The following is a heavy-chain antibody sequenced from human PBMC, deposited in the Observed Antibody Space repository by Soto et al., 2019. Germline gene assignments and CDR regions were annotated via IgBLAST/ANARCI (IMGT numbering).Heavy chain of an antibody. CDR3: AKVVVGATSHSDFDS. D-gene: IGHD2-15*01. V-gene: IGHV4-39*01. CDR1: GGSIANNNYF. J-gene: IGHJ4*02. CDR2: AAYSGGT. Sequence: QLQLQESGPGLVRPSETLSLTCTVSGGSIANNNYFWGWVRQPPGKGLEWIGSAAYSGGTYKNPSLKSRVTVSVDTSKNQFSLKLTSVTAADTAVYYCAKVVVGATSHSDFDSWGQGTLVTVSS.